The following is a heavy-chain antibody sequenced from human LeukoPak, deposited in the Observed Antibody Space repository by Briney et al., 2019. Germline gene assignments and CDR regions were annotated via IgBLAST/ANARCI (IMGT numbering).Heavy chain of an antibody. V-gene: IGHV4-59*11. CDR2: IYYSGST. D-gene: IGHD2-2*01. J-gene: IGHJ4*02. CDR3: ARSPATSWSNFDY. CDR1: GGSISSHY. Sequence: SETLCLICTVSGGSISSHYWSWIRQPPGKGLEWIGYIYYSGSTNYNPSLKSRVTISVDTSKNQFSLKLTSVTDADTAIYYCARSPATSWSNFDYWGQGTLVTVSS.